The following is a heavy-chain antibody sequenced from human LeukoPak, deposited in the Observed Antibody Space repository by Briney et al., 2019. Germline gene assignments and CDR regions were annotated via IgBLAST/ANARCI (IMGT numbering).Heavy chain of an antibody. J-gene: IGHJ4*02. V-gene: IGHV4-31*03. CDR2: IYYSGST. Sequence: SETLSLTCTVSGVSISGGGYYWSWIRQHPGKGLEWIGYIYYSGSTYYNPSLKSRLTISVDTSQNQFSLNLSSVTAADTAVYYCARDRDGYGNFDYWGQGTLVTVPS. D-gene: IGHD5-18*01. CDR1: GVSISGGGYY. CDR3: ARDRDGYGNFDY.